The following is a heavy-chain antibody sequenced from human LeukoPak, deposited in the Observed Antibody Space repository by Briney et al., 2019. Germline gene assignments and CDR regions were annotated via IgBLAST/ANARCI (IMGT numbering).Heavy chain of an antibody. CDR2: IYYSGST. Sequence: SETLSLTCTVSGGSISSYYWSWIRQPPGKGLEWIGYIYYSGSTNYNPSLKSRVTISVDTSKNQFSLKLSSVTAADTAVYYCAGSYSGSYSPQSLFDYWGQGTLATVSS. J-gene: IGHJ4*02. D-gene: IGHD1-26*01. CDR3: AGSYSGSYSPQSLFDY. CDR1: GGSISSYY. V-gene: IGHV4-59*01.